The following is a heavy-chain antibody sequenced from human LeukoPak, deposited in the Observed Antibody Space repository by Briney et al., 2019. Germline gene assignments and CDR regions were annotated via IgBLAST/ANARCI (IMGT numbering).Heavy chain of an antibody. Sequence: PSETLSLTCTVSGGSISSYYWSWIRQPPGKGLEWIGYIYYSGSTNYNPSLKSRVTISVDTSKNQFSLKLGSVTAADTAVYYCARWFGELFRFDPWGQGTLVTVSS. CDR1: GGSISSYY. CDR2: IYYSGST. V-gene: IGHV4-59*08. D-gene: IGHD3-10*01. CDR3: ARWFGELFRFDP. J-gene: IGHJ5*02.